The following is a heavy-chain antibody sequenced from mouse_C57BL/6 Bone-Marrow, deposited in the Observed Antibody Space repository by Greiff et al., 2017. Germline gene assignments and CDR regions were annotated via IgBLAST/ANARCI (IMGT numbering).Heavy chain of an antibody. D-gene: IGHD1-1*01. CDR1: GYTFTSYW. CDR2: IDPSDSYT. Sequence: QVQLQQPGAELVMPGASVKLSCKASGYTFTSYWMHWVKQRPGQGLEWIGEIDPSDSYTNYNQKFKGKSTLTVDKSSSTAYMQLSSLTSEDSAVYYCARERVLNPFFDYWGQGTTLTVSS. V-gene: IGHV1-69*01. J-gene: IGHJ2*01. CDR3: ARERVLNPFFDY.